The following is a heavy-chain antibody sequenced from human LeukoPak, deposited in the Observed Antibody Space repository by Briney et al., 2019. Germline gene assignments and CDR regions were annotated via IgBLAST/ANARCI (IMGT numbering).Heavy chain of an antibody. J-gene: IGHJ4*02. CDR3: VREYRGGFWDY. D-gene: IGHD1-26*01. Sequence: EASVKVSCKASGYTFTSYYVHWVRQAPGQGLEWVGIIIPSGGGTNYAQKFQGRVTMTRDTSTSTVFMELSSLGSEDTAVYYCVREYRGGFWDYWGQGTLVTVSS. CDR2: IIPSGGGT. V-gene: IGHV1-46*01. CDR1: GYTFTSYY.